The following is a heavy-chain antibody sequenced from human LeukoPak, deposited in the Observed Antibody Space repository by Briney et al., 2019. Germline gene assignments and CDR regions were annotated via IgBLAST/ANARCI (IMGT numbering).Heavy chain of an antibody. CDR2: ISSSGSTI. CDR1: GFTFSDYY. D-gene: IGHD2/OR15-2a*01. V-gene: IGHV3-11*01. J-gene: IGHJ5*02. Sequence: PGGSLRLSCAASGFTFSDYYMSWTRQAPGKGLEWVPYISSSGSTIYYADSVKGRFTISRDNAKNSLYLQMNSLRAEDTAVYYCARNRYYDGGWFDPWGQGTLVTVSS. CDR3: ARNRYYDGGWFDP.